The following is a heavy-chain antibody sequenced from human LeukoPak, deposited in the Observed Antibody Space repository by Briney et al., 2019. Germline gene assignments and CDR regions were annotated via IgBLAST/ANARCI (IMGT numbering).Heavy chain of an antibody. J-gene: IGHJ4*02. D-gene: IGHD4-17*01. CDR2: ISTNGAIT. V-gene: IGHV3-64*01. Sequence: GGSLRLSCAASGFSLGNYAMHWVRQAPEKGLEYVSAISTNGAITFYANSVKGRFTISRDNSKNTLYLQMGSLGTEDMAVYYCARGPGATTARVPSDYWGRGTLVTVSS. CDR1: GFSLGNYA. CDR3: ARGPGATTARVPSDY.